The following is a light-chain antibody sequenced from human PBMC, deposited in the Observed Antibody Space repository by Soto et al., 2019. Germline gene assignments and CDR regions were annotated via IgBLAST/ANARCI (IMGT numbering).Light chain of an antibody. CDR3: QQLHNYPRT. V-gene: IGKV1D-13*01. CDR2: AVS. Sequence: AIQLTQSPSSLSASVGDRVTITCRASQGIYDSLAWYQQKPGRAPNLLIYAVSRSQSGVPSRFSGSGSEAEFTLTINNLQPEEFAVYYCQQLHNYPRTFGQGTKVEGK. J-gene: IGKJ1*01. CDR1: QGIYDS.